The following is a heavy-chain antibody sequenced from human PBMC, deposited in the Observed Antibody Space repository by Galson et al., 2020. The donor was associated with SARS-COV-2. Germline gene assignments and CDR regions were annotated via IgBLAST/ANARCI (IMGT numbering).Heavy chain of an antibody. CDR2: ISYDGSNN. CDR3: VRNHHDYGDRGYYYYGRDV. D-gene: IGHD4-17*01. V-gene: IGHV3-30-3*01. CDR1: GFTFSNYA. Sequence: TGGSLRLSCAASGFTFSNYAMHWVRQAPGKGLEWVALISYDGSNNYYADSVKGRFTISRDNSKNTLYVQMNSLRAEDTAVYYCVRNHHDYGDRGYYYYGRDVWGQGTTVTVSS. J-gene: IGHJ6*02.